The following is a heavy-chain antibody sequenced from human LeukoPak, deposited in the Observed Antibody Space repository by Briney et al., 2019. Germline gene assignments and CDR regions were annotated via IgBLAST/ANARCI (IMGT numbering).Heavy chain of an antibody. CDR1: GFTFSSYE. D-gene: IGHD2-8*02. V-gene: IGHV3-48*03. CDR2: ISSSGSST. J-gene: IGHJ4*02. Sequence: QAGGSLRLSCAASGFTFSSYEMNWIRQAPGKGLEWVSYISSSGSSTSYAGSVKGRFTISGDNAKNSLYLQMNSLRAEDTGVYYCARETGVGDFDYWAQGTLVAVSS. CDR3: ARETGVGDFDY.